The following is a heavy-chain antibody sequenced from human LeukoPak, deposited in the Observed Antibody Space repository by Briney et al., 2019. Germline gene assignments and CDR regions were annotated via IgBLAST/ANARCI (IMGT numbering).Heavy chain of an antibody. J-gene: IGHJ4*02. D-gene: IGHD6-19*01. CDR3: ARRSGGWYYDY. Sequence: PSETLSLTCTVSGGSISSYSWSWIRQSPGEGLEWIGYIYHSGSTNYNPSLKSRVTISIATSKNQFSLKLSSVTAADTAVYYCARRSGGWYYDYWGQGTLVTVSS. CDR2: IYHSGST. V-gene: IGHV4-59*01. CDR1: GGSISSYS.